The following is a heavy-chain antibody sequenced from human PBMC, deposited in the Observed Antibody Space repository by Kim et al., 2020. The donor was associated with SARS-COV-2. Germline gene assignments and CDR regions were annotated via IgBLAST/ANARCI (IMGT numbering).Heavy chain of an antibody. CDR2: IIPVTGTA. V-gene: IGHV1-69*13. Sequence: SVKVSCKASGDTFTSFYINWVRQAPGQGLEWMGGIIPVTGTANYAQKFQGRVTITADESTSTAYMEVSSLTSEDTAVYFCARSLLLSGEDWSDPCGQRT. CDR1: GDTFTSFY. J-gene: IGHJ5*02. D-gene: IGHD3-10*02. CDR3: ARSLLLSGEDWSDP.